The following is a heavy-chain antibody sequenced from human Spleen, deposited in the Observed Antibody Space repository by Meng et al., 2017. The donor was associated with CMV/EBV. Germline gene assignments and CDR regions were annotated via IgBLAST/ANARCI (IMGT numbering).Heavy chain of an antibody. CDR2: MDGDGVGA. CDR3: AKDYMAVAGFDAFDI. Sequence: PFSSCSMSCVRQAPGKRLGWVSSMDGDGVGAFYADSVKGRFTISRDNSEDTLYLQMNTLRAEDSATYYCAKDYMAVAGFDAFDIWGPGTMVTVSS. J-gene: IGHJ3*02. CDR1: PFSSCS. D-gene: IGHD6-19*01. V-gene: IGHV3-23*01.